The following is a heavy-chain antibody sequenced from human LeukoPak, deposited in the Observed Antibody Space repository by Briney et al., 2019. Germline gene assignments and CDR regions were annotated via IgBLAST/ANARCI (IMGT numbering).Heavy chain of an antibody. CDR1: GGSFSGYY. V-gene: IGHV4-34*01. J-gene: IGHJ4*02. Sequence: PSETLSLTCAVYGGSFSGYYWSWIRQPPGKGLEWIGEINHSGSTNYNPSLKSRVTISVDTSKNQFSLKLSSVTAADTAVYYCASAVGATASGYWGQGTLVTVSS. CDR2: INHSGST. CDR3: ASAVGATASGY. D-gene: IGHD1-26*01.